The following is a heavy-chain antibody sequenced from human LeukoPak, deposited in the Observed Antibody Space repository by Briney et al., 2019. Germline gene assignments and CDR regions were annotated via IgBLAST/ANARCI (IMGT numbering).Heavy chain of an antibody. V-gene: IGHV4-59*01. CDR2: IYYSGST. CDR1: GGSISSYY. CDR3: ARVGARGPVFDY. Sequence: SETLSLTCTVSGGSISSYYWSWIRQPPGKGLEWIGYIYYSGSTNYNPSLKSRVTISVDTSKNQFSLKLSSVTAAGTAVYYCARVGARGPVFDYWGQGTLVTVSS. J-gene: IGHJ4*02. D-gene: IGHD1-26*01.